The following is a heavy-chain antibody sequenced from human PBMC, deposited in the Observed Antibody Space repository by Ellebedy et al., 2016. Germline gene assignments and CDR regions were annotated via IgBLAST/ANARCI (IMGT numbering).Heavy chain of an antibody. J-gene: IGHJ6*02. Sequence: GESLKISCAASGFTFSSYGMHWVRQAPGKGLEWVAVMSYDGSKKYYAASVKGRFTISRDYSRNTLYLQMNSLRAEDTAVYYCARETTVTTYGWDYYYYGVDVWGQGTTVTVSS. D-gene: IGHD4-17*01. CDR3: ARETTVTTYGWDYYYYGVDV. V-gene: IGHV3-30*03. CDR1: GFTFSSYG. CDR2: MSYDGSKK.